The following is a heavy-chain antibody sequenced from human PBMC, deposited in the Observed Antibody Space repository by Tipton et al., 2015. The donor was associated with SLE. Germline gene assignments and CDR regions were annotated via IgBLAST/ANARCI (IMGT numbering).Heavy chain of an antibody. D-gene: IGHD3-10*01. Sequence: LRLSCTVSGGSISSHYWSWIRQPPGKGLEWIGYINYSGRTSYNPSLKSRVTISVDTSKNQFSLKLTSVTAADTAVYYCARVMVQGAIGGMDVWGQGTTVIVSS. V-gene: IGHV4-59*11. CDR3: ARVMVQGAIGGMDV. CDR1: GGSISSHY. J-gene: IGHJ6*02. CDR2: INYSGRT.